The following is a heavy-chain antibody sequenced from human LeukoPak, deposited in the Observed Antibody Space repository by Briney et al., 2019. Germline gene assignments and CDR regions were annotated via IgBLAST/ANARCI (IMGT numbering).Heavy chain of an antibody. Sequence: SETLSLTCNVSGSSITAFYWSWIRQSPGKGLEWIGSFQYGGNSKYNPSLKSRVAMSVDTSKRQLSLRLTSVTAADTAVYYCTQVGDFWSAPRGYYYMDVWGKGTTVTVSS. CDR1: GSSITAFY. J-gene: IGHJ6*03. D-gene: IGHD3-3*01. V-gene: IGHV4-59*01. CDR3: TQVGDFWSAPRGYYYMDV. CDR2: FQYGGNS.